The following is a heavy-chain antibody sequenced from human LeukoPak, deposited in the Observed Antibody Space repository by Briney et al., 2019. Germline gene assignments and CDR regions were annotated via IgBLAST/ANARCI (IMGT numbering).Heavy chain of an antibody. D-gene: IGHD3-10*01. CDR1: GYTFTSYG. CDR3: ARDVVRGASDY. V-gene: IGHV1-8*03. CDR2: MNPNSGNT. J-gene: IGHJ4*02. Sequence: ASVKVSCKASGYTFTSYGISWVRQATGQGLEWMGWMNPNSGNTGYAQKFQGRVTITRNTSISTAYMELSSLRSEDTAVYYCARDVVRGASDYWGPGTLVTVSS.